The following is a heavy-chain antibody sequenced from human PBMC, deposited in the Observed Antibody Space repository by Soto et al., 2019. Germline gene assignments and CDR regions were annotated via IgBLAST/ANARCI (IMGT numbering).Heavy chain of an antibody. D-gene: IGHD3-16*01. CDR3: SRPSRMGSALGPDAFEI. Sequence: QVQLQEAGPGLVKPSQTLTLTCTVPGDSISNGAYYWSWIRQHTGKGLEWIGNIYYNRATYYSLSLQSRTTRSFDTFKNHFSLKRRSLTAADTAVYYCSRPSRMGSALGPDAFEIWGQGTMGTVSS. CDR1: GDSISNGAYY. CDR2: IYYNRAT. V-gene: IGHV4-31*03. J-gene: IGHJ3*02.